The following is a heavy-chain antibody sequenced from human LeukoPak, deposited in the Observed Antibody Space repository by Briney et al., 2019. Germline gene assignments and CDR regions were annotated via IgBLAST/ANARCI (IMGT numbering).Heavy chain of an antibody. CDR1: GGSVSGYY. CDR3: ARHLGYQLRRGYYYVMDV. D-gene: IGHD2-2*01. Sequence: SETLSLTCTVSGGSVSGYYWNWIRQPPGKGLDWIGYVYYSGSTDYNPSLKSRVTISVDTSKNQFSLKLSSVTAADTAVYYCARHLGYQLRRGYYYVMDVWGPGTTVTVSS. J-gene: IGHJ6*02. V-gene: IGHV4-59*08. CDR2: VYYSGST.